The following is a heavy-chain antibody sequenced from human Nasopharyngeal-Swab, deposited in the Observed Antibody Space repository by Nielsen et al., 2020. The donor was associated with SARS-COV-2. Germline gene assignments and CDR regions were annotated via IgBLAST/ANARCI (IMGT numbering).Heavy chain of an antibody. J-gene: IGHJ6*02. CDR2: IYSGGSST. D-gene: IGHD3-22*01. CDR3: AKDLTYYYDSSGYNREGYYYYGMDV. Sequence: WIRQPPGKGLEWVSVIYSGGSSTCYADSVKGRFTISRDNSKNTLYLQMNSLRAEDTAVYYCAKDLTYYYDSSGYNREGYYYYGMDVWGQGTTVTVSS. V-gene: IGHV3-23*03.